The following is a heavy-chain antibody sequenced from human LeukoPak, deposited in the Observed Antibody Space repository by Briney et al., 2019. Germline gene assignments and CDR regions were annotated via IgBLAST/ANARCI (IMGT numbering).Heavy chain of an antibody. CDR2: INHSGST. CDR3: ARGITGTTFDY. V-gene: IGHV4-34*01. Sequence: PSETLSLTCAVYGGSFSGYYWNWIRQPPGKGLEWIGEINHSGSTNYNPSLKSRVTISVDTSKNQFSLKLSSVTAADTAVYYCARGITGTTFDYWGQGTLVTVSS. D-gene: IGHD1-7*01. CDR1: GGSFSGYY. J-gene: IGHJ4*02.